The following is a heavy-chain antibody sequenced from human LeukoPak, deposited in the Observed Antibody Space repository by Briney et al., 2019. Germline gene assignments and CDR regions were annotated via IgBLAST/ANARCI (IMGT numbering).Heavy chain of an antibody. Sequence: SGTLSLTCAVSGVSISSSEWWIWVRQPPGQGLEWIGEIHRAGRTRYNPSLKSRVTISMDYSKNQFSLKLTSVTAADTAIYYCGRTDIYFNPIDYWGPGSLVTVSS. D-gene: IGHD3-9*01. V-gene: IGHV4-4*02. J-gene: IGHJ4*02. CDR2: IHRAGRT. CDR1: GVSISSSEW. CDR3: GRTDIYFNPIDY.